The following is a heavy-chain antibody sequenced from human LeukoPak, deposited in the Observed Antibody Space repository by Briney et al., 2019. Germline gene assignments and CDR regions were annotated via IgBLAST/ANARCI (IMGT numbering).Heavy chain of an antibody. V-gene: IGHV4-61*07. CDR2: IYSSGST. Sequence: EWIGHIYSSGSTNYNPSLKSRVTISLDASKNQISLKLISVTAADTAVYYCARLSSYYFDSWGQGTLVTVSS. J-gene: IGHJ4*02. CDR3: ARLSSYYFDS. D-gene: IGHD3-10*01.